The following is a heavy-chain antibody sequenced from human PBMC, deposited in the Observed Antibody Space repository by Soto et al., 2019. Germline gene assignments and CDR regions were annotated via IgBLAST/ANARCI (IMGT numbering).Heavy chain of an antibody. CDR3: ARDGGTAVATFDY. Sequence: PGGSLRLSCAASGFTFSSYWMSWVRQAPGKGLEWVANIKQDGSEKYYVDSVKGRFTISRDNAKNSLYLQMNSLRAEDTAVYYSARDGGTAVATFDYWGQGTLVTVSS. V-gene: IGHV3-7*01. J-gene: IGHJ4*02. CDR1: GFTFSSYW. CDR2: IKQDGSEK. D-gene: IGHD5-12*01.